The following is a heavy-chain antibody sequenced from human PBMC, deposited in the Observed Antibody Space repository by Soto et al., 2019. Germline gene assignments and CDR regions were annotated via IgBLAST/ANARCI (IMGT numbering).Heavy chain of an antibody. V-gene: IGHV3-48*03. J-gene: IGHJ4*02. Sequence: LRLSCAASRFTFSTYEMHWVRQAPGKGLEWVSCISSSGSSVYYADSVKGRFTISRDNSRNSLYLQMNSLRDEDTALYYCVRYCSSTLCNGVATRTFDYWGQGALVTVSS. CDR2: ISSSGSSV. CDR3: VRYCSSTLCNGVATRTFDY. D-gene: IGHD5-12*01. CDR1: RFTFSTYE.